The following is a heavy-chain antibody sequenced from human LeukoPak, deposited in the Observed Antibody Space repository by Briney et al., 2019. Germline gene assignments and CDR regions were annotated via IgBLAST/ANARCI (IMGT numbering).Heavy chain of an antibody. V-gene: IGHV3-9*01. Sequence: GGSLRLSCAASGFTFDDYAMHWVRQAPGEGLEWVSGISWNSGSIGYADSVKGRFTISRDNAKNSLYLQMNSLRAEDTALYYCAKVGATDYYYGMDVWGQGTTVTVSS. J-gene: IGHJ6*02. CDR3: AKVGATDYYYGMDV. CDR2: ISWNSGSI. CDR1: GFTFDDYA. D-gene: IGHD1-26*01.